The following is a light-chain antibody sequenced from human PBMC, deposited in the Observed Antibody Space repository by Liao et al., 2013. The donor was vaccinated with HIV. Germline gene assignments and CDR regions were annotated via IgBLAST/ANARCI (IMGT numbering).Light chain of an antibody. CDR1: KLGDKY. V-gene: IGLV3-1*01. Sequence: SYDLNQPPSVSVSPGQTASIPCSGDKLGDKYVCWYQQKPGLSPVLVIYQDTKRPSGIPERFSGSNSGNTATLIISGTQALDEADYYCQAWDSATVVFGGGTKVTVL. CDR3: QAWDSATVV. J-gene: IGLJ3*02. CDR2: QDT.